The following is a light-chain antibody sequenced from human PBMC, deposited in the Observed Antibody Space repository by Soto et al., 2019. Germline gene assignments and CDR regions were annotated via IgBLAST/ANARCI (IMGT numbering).Light chain of an antibody. V-gene: IGKV1-9*01. J-gene: IGKJ4*01. Sequence: DIQLTQSPSFLSASVGDRVTITCRASQDITNYLDWYLQKPGKAPKLLISGASTLQSGVPSRFSGSGSGTEFTLTVSSLQPEDFATYYCQQLNAYPHNFGGGTKVEIK. CDR3: QQLNAYPHN. CDR2: GAS. CDR1: QDITNY.